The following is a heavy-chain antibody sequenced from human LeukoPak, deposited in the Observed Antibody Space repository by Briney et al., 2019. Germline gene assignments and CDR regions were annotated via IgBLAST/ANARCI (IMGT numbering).Heavy chain of an antibody. V-gene: IGHV4-59*08. Sequence: SETPSLTCTVSGGSISSYYWTWIRQPPGKGLEWIGYIYYSGSTNYNPSLKSRVTMSVDSSKNQFSLKLSSVTAADTAVYYCARFCGGGSCVDYWGQGTLVTVSS. CDR2: IYYSGST. J-gene: IGHJ4*02. D-gene: IGHD2-15*01. CDR3: ARFCGGGSCVDY. CDR1: GGSISSYY.